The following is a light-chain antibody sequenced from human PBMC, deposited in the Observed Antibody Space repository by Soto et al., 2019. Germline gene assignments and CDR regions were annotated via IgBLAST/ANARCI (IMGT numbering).Light chain of an antibody. J-gene: IGLJ3*02. CDR2: EVS. Sequence: QSVLTQPASVSGSPGQSITFSCTGTSNDVGGYNYVSWYQQHPGKAPKLMIYEVSYRPSGVSNRFSGSKSGNTASLTISGLQAEDEADYYCSSYTSSSTWVFGGGTKLTVL. V-gene: IGLV2-14*01. CDR3: SSYTSSSTWV. CDR1: SNDVGGYNY.